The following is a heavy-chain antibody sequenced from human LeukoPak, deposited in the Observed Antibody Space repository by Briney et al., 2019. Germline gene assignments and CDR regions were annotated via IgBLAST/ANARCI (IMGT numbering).Heavy chain of an antibody. J-gene: IGHJ4*02. CDR3: ARDHYDSTGYSYYFDY. CDR1: GGAISSYD. CDR2: FYTSTNA. Sequence: SETLTLTGTVSGGAISSYDWSWIRQPAGKGLEWIGRFYTSTNANYNPSLKSRVTMSVDTSKNQFSLKLSSVTAADTAVYYCARDHYDSTGYSYYFDYWGQGTLVTVSS. D-gene: IGHD3-22*01. V-gene: IGHV4-4*07.